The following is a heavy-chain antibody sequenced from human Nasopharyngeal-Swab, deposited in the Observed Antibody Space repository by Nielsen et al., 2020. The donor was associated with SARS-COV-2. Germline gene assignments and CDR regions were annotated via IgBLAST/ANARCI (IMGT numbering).Heavy chain of an antibody. D-gene: IGHD3-10*01. CDR1: GFTFSSYW. CDR2: IKEDGTEK. CDR3: ARDGFRGKEEYSFEF. J-gene: IGHJ4*02. Sequence: GESLKISCAATGFTFSSYWMSWVRQAPGKGLEWVANIKEDGTEKYYVDSAKGRLTISRDNAKNSLYLQINSLRAEDTAVYYCARDGFRGKEEYSFEFWGQGTLVTVSS. V-gene: IGHV3-7*05.